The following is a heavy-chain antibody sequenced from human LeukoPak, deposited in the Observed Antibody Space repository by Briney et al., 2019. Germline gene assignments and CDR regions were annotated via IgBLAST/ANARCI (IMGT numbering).Heavy chain of an antibody. V-gene: IGHV1-2*06. J-gene: IGHJ3*02. CDR3: ARDLDVEMATGLGAYDAFDI. Sequence: GASVKVPCKASGYTFTGYYMHWVRQAPGQGLEWMGRINPNSGGTNYAQKFQGRVTMTRDTSISTAYMELSRLRSDDTAVYYCARDLDVEMATGLGAYDAFDIWGQGTMVTVSS. D-gene: IGHD5-24*01. CDR2: INPNSGGT. CDR1: GYTFTGYY.